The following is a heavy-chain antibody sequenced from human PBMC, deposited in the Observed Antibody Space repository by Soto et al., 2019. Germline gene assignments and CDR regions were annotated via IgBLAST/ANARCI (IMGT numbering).Heavy chain of an antibody. CDR2: IYYSGST. CDR1: GGSLTTYY. J-gene: IGHJ4*02. Sequence: SETLSLTCTVSGGSLTTYYWSWIRQPPGKRLEWIGYIYYSGSTKYNPSLESRVTMSIDTSKNQFSLHLTSVTAADTAFYYCVRGFYDSRGYSATFDSWGQGTLVTVSS. V-gene: IGHV4-59*01. CDR3: VRGFYDSRGYSATFDS. D-gene: IGHD3-22*01.